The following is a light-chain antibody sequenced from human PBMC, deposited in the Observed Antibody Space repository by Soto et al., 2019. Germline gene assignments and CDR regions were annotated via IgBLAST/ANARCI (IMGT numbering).Light chain of an antibody. CDR1: SSDVGRYDY. J-gene: IGLJ1*01. CDR2: DVT. V-gene: IGLV2-11*01. Sequence: QSALTQPRSVSGSPGQSVTISCTGTSSDVGRYDYVSWYQQHPGKAPKLIIYDVTERPAGVPVRFSGSKSGNTASLTISGLQAEDEADYFCCSSAPESTYVFGTGTKLTVL. CDR3: CSSAPESTYV.